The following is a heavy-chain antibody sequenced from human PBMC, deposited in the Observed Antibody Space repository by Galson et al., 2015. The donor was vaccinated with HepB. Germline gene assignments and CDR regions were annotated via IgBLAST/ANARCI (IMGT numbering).Heavy chain of an antibody. CDR3: ARVASDYGSGSYKAPPDY. Sequence: SLRLSCAASGFTFGDYGMNWVRQAPGKGLEWVSGINKNGATRGYADSVKGRFTISRDNAKNSLYLPMNSLTAGDTALYYCARVASDYGSGSYKAPPDYWGQGTLVTVSS. D-gene: IGHD3-10*01. V-gene: IGHV3-20*04. J-gene: IGHJ4*02. CDR1: GFTFGDYG. CDR2: INKNGATR.